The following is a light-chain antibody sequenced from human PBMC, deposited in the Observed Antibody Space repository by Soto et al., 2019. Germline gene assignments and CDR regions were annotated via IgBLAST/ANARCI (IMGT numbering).Light chain of an antibody. J-gene: IGLJ2*01. CDR2: YYSDSDK. CDR3: MIWPSNAVV. Sequence: QPVLIQAPSSSASPGESARLTCTLPSDINVGRYSMYWYQQKPGSPPRYLLYYYSDSDKGQGSGVPSRFSGSKDASANTGILLISGLQSEDEADYYCMIWPSNAVVFGGGTKLTVL. V-gene: IGLV5-37*01. CDR1: SDINVGRYS.